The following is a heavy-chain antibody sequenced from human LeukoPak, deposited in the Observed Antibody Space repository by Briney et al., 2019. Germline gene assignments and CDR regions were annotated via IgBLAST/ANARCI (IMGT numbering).Heavy chain of an antibody. J-gene: IGHJ4*02. CDR3: ARSFWSGYYNYFDY. V-gene: IGHV4-34*01. CDR2: INLSGST. D-gene: IGHD3-3*01. CDR1: CASFSGYY. Sequence: KPSETLSLTCAVYCASFSGYYWSWIRQPPGKGLEWIGEINLSGSTNYNPSLKSRVTMSVDTSKNQFSLKLSSVPAADTAVYYCARSFWSGYYNYFDYWGQGTLVTVSS.